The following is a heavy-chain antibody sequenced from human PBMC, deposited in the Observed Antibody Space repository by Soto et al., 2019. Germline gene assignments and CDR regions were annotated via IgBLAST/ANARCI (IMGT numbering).Heavy chain of an antibody. CDR3: ARDRVESGYPEYFQH. D-gene: IGHD3-22*01. V-gene: IGHV3-53*01. CDR2: IYSGGST. J-gene: IGHJ1*01. CDR1: GFTVSSNY. Sequence: EVQLVESGGGLIQPGGSLRLSCAASGFTVSSNYMSWVRQAPGKGLEWVSVIYSGGSTYYADSVKGRFTISRDNSKNTRYLQMSSLRAEDTAVDYCARDRVESGYPEYFQHWGQGTLVTVSS.